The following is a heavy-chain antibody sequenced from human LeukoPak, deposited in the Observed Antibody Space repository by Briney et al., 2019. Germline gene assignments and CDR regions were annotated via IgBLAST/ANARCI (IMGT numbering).Heavy chain of an antibody. J-gene: IGHJ3*02. CDR2: IKPSGGDT. CDR1: GYTFTDYN. CDR3: ARVRDGYNDAYDI. V-gene: IGHV1-46*04. Sequence: ASVKVSCKTSGYTFTDYNLHWVRQAPGQRLEWMGIIKPSGGDTSYAQTLQGRVFMTRDTSTSTVYMELSSLKSEDTAVYYCARVRDGYNDAYDIWGQGTMVTVSS. D-gene: IGHD5-24*01.